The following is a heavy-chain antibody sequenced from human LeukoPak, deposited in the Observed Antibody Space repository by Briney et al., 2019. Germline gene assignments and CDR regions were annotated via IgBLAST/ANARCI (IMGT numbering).Heavy chain of an antibody. CDR1: GGTFSSYA. Sequence: WASVKLSCKASGGTFSSYAISWVRQAPGQGLEWMGGIIPIFGTTNYAQKFQGRVTITTDESTNTAYMELSSLRSEDTAVYYCARAPEYYYGSGSYYAFDIWGQGTMVTVSS. CDR3: ARAPEYYYGSGSYYAFDI. CDR2: IIPIFGTT. D-gene: IGHD3-10*01. V-gene: IGHV1-69*05. J-gene: IGHJ3*02.